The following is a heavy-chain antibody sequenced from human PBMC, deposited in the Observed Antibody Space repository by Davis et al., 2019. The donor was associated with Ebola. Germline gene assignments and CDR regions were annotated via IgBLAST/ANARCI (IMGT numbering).Heavy chain of an antibody. J-gene: IGHJ6*04. CDR3: ATIAGSIFGVVISYDYYYYGMDV. CDR2: VNCRSGVT. V-gene: IGHV1-2*06. CDR1: GYTFVDYY. D-gene: IGHD3-3*01. Sequence: ASVKVSCKASGYTFVDYYVHWVRQAPGQGFEWMGRVNCRSGVTDHAQNFQGRVTMTRDTSITTAYMELSRLRSDDTAVYYCATIAGSIFGVVISYDYYYYGMDVWGKGTTVTVSS.